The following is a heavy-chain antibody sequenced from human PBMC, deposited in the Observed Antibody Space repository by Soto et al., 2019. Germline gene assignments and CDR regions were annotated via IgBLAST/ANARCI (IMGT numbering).Heavy chain of an antibody. CDR2: ISYDGSNK. Sequence: PGGSLRLSCAASGFTFSSYGMHWVRQAPGKGLEWVAVISYDGSNKYCADSVKGRFTISRDNSKNTLYLQMNSLRAEDTAVYYCAKGGRQLWFGEYLKRAGMDVWGQGTTVTVSS. J-gene: IGHJ6*02. CDR3: AKGGRQLWFGEYLKRAGMDV. D-gene: IGHD3-10*01. CDR1: GFTFSSYG. V-gene: IGHV3-30*18.